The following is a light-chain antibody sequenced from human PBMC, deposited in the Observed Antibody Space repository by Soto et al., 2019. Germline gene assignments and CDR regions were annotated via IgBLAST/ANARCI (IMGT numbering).Light chain of an antibody. CDR3: AAWDDSLNGLV. CDR2: SNN. V-gene: IGLV1-44*01. CDR1: SSNIGSNT. Sequence: QSVLTQPPSASGTPGQRVTISCSGSSSNIGSNTVNWYQQLPGTAPKLLIYSNNQRPSGVPDRFSGSKSGTSASLAISGLQSEDEADYYWAAWDDSLNGLVFGTGTKLTVL. J-gene: IGLJ1*01.